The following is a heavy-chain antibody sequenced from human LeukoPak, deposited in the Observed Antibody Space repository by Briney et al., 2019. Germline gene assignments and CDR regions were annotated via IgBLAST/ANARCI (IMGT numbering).Heavy chain of an antibody. CDR2: IYYSGST. D-gene: IGHD5-24*01. CDR1: GGSVSSGSYY. CDR3: ARHGWPNHIPFDY. J-gene: IGHJ4*02. Sequence: PSETLSLTCTVSGGSVSSGSYYWSWIRQPPGKGLEWIGYIYYSGSTNYNPSLKSRVTISVDTSKNQFSLKLNSVTAADTAVYYCARHGWPNHIPFDYWGQGTLVTVSS. V-gene: IGHV4-61*01.